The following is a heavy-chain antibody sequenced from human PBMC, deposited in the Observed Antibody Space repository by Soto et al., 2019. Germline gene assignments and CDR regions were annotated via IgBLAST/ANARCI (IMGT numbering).Heavy chain of an antibody. D-gene: IGHD3-16*01. J-gene: IGHJ4*02. CDR1: GIEFSNYA. Sequence: EVQLLESGGGLVQPGGCLRLSCVGSGIEFSNYAMSWVRQAPGKGLEWVSIVSASGRSRYHADSVKGRFTISRDNSKNTLYLHMTNLRAEDTAVYYCAKDGNWLDVYYDVWGQGTPVTVSS. V-gene: IGHV3-23*01. CDR2: VSASGRSR. CDR3: AKDGNWLDVYYDV.